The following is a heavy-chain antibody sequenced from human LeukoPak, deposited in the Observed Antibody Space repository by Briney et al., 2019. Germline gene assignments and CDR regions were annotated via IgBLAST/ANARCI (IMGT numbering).Heavy chain of an antibody. Sequence: SETLSLTCAVYGGSFSGYYWSWIRQPPGKGLEWIGYIYYSGSTNYNPSLKSRVTISVDTSKNQFSLKLSSVTAADTAVYYCARGARLWGQGTLVTVSS. CDR2: IYYSGST. CDR1: GGSFSGYY. J-gene: IGHJ4*02. CDR3: ARGARL. V-gene: IGHV4-59*08.